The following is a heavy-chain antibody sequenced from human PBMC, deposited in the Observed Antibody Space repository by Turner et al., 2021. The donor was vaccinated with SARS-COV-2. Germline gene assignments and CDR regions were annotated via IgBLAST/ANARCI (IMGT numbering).Heavy chain of an antibody. CDR1: GFTFSSDS. D-gene: IGHD3-22*01. V-gene: IGHV3-21*01. J-gene: IGHJ4*02. Sequence: EVQLVESGGGLVKPVGSLRLSCAASGFTFSSDSMNWVRQAPGKWMEWVSCITSSDTYVADSVKRRFNISRDNAKNSLYLQMDSLRAEDTAVYYCVRDKDSSDYYYWGQGTLVTVSS. CDR3: VRDKDSSDYYY. CDR2: ITSSDTYV.